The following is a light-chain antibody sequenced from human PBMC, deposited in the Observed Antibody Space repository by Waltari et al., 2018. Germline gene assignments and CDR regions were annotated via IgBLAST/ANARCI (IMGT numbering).Light chain of an antibody. V-gene: IGLV4-69*01. Sequence: QLELTQSPSASASLGASVKLTCTLSSGHITNVVAWHQQQPQKGPRYLMKVNSDGSHSRGDGIPDRFSGSSSGAERYLTISSLQSEDEADYYWQTGGHGTWVFGGGTKLTSL. CDR1: SGHITNV. CDR3: QTGGHGTWV. J-gene: IGLJ3*02. CDR2: VNSDGSH.